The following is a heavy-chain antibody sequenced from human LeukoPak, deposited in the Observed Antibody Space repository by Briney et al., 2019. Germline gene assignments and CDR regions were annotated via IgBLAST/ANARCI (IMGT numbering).Heavy chain of an antibody. J-gene: IGHJ6*03. Sequence: SGPTLVNPTQTLTLTCTFSGFSLGTRGGGVGWIRQPPGKALEWLSLIYWNDDKRYSPSLKSRLTITKDTSKNQVVLTMTNMDPVDTATYYCAHRRGHSSSSRYHYYYYMDVWGKGTTVTVSS. CDR2: IYWNDDK. V-gene: IGHV2-5*01. D-gene: IGHD6-6*01. CDR1: GFSLGTRGGG. CDR3: AHRRGHSSSSRYHYYYYMDV.